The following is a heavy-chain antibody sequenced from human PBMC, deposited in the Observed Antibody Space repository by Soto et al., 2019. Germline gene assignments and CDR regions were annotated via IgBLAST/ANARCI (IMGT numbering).Heavy chain of an antibody. CDR2: ISGSGGST. Sequence: EVQLLESGGGLVQPGGSLRLSCAASGFTISSNAMYWVRQAPGKGLEWVSAISGSGGSTYYADSVKGRFTISRDNSKNTLYLQMNSLRAEDTAVYYCAKGLAVAGPGDDAFDIWGQGTMVTVSS. J-gene: IGHJ3*02. V-gene: IGHV3-23*01. CDR1: GFTISSNA. D-gene: IGHD6-19*01. CDR3: AKGLAVAGPGDDAFDI.